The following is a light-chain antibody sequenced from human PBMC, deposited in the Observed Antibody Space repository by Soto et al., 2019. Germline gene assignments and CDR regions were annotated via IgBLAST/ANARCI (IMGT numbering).Light chain of an antibody. CDR2: DVS. V-gene: IGLV2-14*01. CDR3: SSYTSSSPVV. Sequence: QSVLTQPASVSGSPGHSITISCTGTSSDVGGYNYVSWYQQHPGKAPKLMIYDVSNRPSGVSNRFSGSKSGNTASLTISGLQVEDEADYYCSSYTSSSPVVFGGGTKLTVL. CDR1: SSDVGGYNY. J-gene: IGLJ2*01.